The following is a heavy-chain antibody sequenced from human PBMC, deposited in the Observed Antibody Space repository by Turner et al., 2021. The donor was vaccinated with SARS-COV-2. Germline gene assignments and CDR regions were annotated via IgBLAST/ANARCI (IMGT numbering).Heavy chain of an antibody. D-gene: IGHD6-19*01. CDR2: IWYDGSNK. CDR1: GFSVSSYG. CDR3: ARDKGEGSSGWLIPSGSYYFDY. J-gene: IGHJ4*02. Sequence: QVKLVESGGGVVQPGRSLRLSCAASGFSVSSYGMHWVRQAPGKGLEWVAVIWYDGSNKYYADSVKGRFTISRDNSKNTLYLQMNSRRAEDTAVYYCARDKGEGSSGWLIPSGSYYFDYWGQGTLVTVSS. V-gene: IGHV3-33*01.